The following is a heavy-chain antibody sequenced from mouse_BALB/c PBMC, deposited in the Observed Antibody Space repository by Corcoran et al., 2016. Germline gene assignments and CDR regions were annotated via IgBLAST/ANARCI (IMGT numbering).Heavy chain of an antibody. CDR2: IYPGSGNT. CDR1: GYTFSDYY. J-gene: IGHJ4*01. D-gene: IGHD3-3*01. CDR3: ARGLGHYAMDY. Sequence: QIQLQQSGPELVKPGASVKISCKASGYTFSDYYINWVKQKPGQGLEWIGWIYPGSGNTKYNEKFKGKATLTVDTSSNTAYMQLSSLTSEDTAVYFCARGLGHYAMDYWGQGTSVTVSS. V-gene: IGHV1-84*02.